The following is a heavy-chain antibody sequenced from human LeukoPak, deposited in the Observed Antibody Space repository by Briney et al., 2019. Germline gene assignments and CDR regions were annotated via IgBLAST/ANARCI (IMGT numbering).Heavy chain of an antibody. J-gene: IGHJ6*02. D-gene: IGHD2-2*01. Sequence: SETLSLTCAVYGGSFSGYYWSWIRQPPGKGLEWIGEINHSGSTNYNPSLKSRVTISVDTSKNQFSLKLSSVTAADTAVYYCARADGYCSSTSCYYYYGMDVWGQGTTVTVSS. V-gene: IGHV4-34*01. CDR2: INHSGST. CDR3: ARADGYCSSTSCYYYYGMDV. CDR1: GGSFSGYY.